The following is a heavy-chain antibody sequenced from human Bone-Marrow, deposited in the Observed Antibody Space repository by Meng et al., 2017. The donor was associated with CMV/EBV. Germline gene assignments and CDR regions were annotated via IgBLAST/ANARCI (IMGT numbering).Heavy chain of an antibody. CDR1: GFTFSRPA. CDR3: ARDYVGATYYYYYYGMDV. Sequence: ASVKVFCKASGFTFSRPAVQWIRQARGQRLEWMGWIIFGSGNTNYAQKLQGRVTMTTDTSTSTAYMELRSLRSDDTAVYYCARDYVGATYYYYYYGMDVWGPGNTVPVSS. J-gene: IGHJ6*02. V-gene: IGHV1-18*01. D-gene: IGHD1-26*01. CDR2: IIFGSGNT.